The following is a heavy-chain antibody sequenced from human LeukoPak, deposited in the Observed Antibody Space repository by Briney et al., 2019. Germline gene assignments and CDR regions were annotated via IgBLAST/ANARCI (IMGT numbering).Heavy chain of an antibody. CDR3: ATPRSDY. Sequence: GGSLRLSCAAPGFTVSSNYMSWVRQAPGRGLEWVSVIYSGGSTYYADSVKGRFTISRDNSKNTLYLQMNSLRAEDTAVYYCATPRSDYWGQGTLVTVSS. J-gene: IGHJ4*02. CDR2: IYSGGST. CDR1: GFTVSSNY. V-gene: IGHV3-66*02.